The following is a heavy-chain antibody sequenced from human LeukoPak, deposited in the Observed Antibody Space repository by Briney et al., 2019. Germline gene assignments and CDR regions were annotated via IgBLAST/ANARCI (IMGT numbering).Heavy chain of an antibody. CDR1: GFTFRSYW. CDR2: IHSDGSST. J-gene: IGHJ4*02. V-gene: IGHV3-74*01. D-gene: IGHD3-10*01. Sequence: GGSLRLSCAASGFTFRSYWMHWVRQAPGEGLVWVSHIHSDGSSTSYADSVQGRFTISRDNAKNTLYLQMNRLRAEDTAVYYCARHNYGYDYWGQGTLVTVSS. CDR3: ARHNYGYDY.